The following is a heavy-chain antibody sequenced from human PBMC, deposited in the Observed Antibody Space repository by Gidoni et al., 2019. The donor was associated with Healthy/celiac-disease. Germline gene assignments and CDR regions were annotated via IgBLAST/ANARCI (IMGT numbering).Heavy chain of an antibody. CDR2: ISYTGST. J-gene: IGHJ5*02. Sequence: QVQLQESGPGLVKHSETLSLTSTVSGGSVSSYYWSWIRQPQGKGLEWIGYISYTGSTNYNPSHKSRVTIPGDTSKNQFSLKLSSVTAADTAVYYCARLWGYCSSTSCPRWFDPWGQGTLVTVSS. D-gene: IGHD2-2*01. CDR3: ARLWGYCSSTSCPRWFDP. V-gene: IGHV4-59*08. CDR1: GGSVSSYY.